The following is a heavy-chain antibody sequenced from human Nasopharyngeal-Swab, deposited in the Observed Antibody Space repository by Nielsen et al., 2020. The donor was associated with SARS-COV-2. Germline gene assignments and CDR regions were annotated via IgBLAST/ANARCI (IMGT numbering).Heavy chain of an antibody. CDR2: INPSGGST. J-gene: IGHJ4*02. CDR3: ARAFSSWYVMQASDYFDY. V-gene: IGHV1-46*01. D-gene: IGHD6-13*01. Sequence: ASVKVSCKASGYTFTSYYMHWVRQAPGQGLEWMGIINPSGGSTSYAQKFQGRVTMTRDTSTSTVYMELSSLRSEDTAVYCCARAFSSWYVMQASDYFDYWGQGTLVTVSS. CDR1: GYTFTSYY.